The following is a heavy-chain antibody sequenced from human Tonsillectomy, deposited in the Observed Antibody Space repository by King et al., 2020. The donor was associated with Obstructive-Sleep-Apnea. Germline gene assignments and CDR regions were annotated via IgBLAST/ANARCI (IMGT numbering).Heavy chain of an antibody. V-gene: IGHV1-18*01. Sequence: VQLVESGAEVKKPGASVKVSCKASGYTFTSYGISWVQQAPGQGLEWMGWISAYNGNTNYAQKLQGRVTMTTDTSTSTAYMELRSLRSDDTAVYYCARGGMYYYGSGSYHWFDPWGQGTLVTVSS. J-gene: IGHJ5*02. CDR1: GYTFTSYG. CDR3: ARGGMYYYGSGSYHWFDP. CDR2: ISAYNGNT. D-gene: IGHD3-10*01.